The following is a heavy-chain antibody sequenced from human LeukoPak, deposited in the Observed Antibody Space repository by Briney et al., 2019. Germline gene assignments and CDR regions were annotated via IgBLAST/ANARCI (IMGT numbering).Heavy chain of an antibody. CDR2: FDPEDGET. CDR1: GYTLTELS. CDR3: ATGGLCSSTSCYAGIYYYGMDV. D-gene: IGHD2-2*01. Sequence: ASVKVSCKVSGYTLTELSMHWVRQAPGKGLEWMGGFDPEDGETIYAQKFQGRVTMTEDTSTDTAYMELSSLRSGDTAVYYCATGGLCSSTSCYAGIYYYGMDVWGKGTTVTVSS. V-gene: IGHV1-24*01. J-gene: IGHJ6*04.